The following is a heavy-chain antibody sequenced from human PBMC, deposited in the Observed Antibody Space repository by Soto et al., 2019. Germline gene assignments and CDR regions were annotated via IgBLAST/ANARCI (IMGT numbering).Heavy chain of an antibody. J-gene: IGHJ4*02. D-gene: IGHD2-8*02. CDR3: ARGGSYWARRHYFDS. Sequence: QVQLVQSGAEMKKPGASVKVSCKASGYTFTSYDINWVRQAAGQGPEWMGSVTPRNGDTAFAQKYQGRVTVTSNTSMSTVYMELSNLRSDDTAVYYCARGGSYWARRHYFDSWGQGTLGTVSS. CDR1: GYTFTSYD. CDR2: VTPRNGDT. V-gene: IGHV1-8*02.